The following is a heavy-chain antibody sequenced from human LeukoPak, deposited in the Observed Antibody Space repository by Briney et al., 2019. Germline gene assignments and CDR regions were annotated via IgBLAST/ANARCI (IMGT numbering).Heavy chain of an antibody. D-gene: IGHD1-7*01. V-gene: IGHV3-66*01. J-gene: IGHJ6*02. CDR2: IYSDGST. CDR1: GFTVSSNY. CDR3: ASRGGTTPYYYYGMDG. Sequence: GGSLRLSCAASGFTVSSNYMSWVRQAPGKGLEWVSVIYSDGSTYYADSVKGRSTISRDNSKNTLYLQMNSLRAEDTAVYYCASRGGTTPYYYYGMDGWGQGTTVTVSS.